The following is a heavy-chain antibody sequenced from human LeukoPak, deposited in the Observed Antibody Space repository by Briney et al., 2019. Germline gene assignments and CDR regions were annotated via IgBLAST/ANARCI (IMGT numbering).Heavy chain of an antibody. V-gene: IGHV4-34*01. J-gene: IGHJ3*02. Sequence: SETLSLTCTVSGGSISSYHWSWIRQPPGKGLEWIGEINHSGSTNYNPSLKSRVTISVDTSKNQFSLKLSSVTAADTAVYYCASAIVDDAFDIWGQGTMVTVSS. CDR3: ASAIVDDAFDI. CDR2: INHSGST. D-gene: IGHD3-22*01. CDR1: GGSISSYH.